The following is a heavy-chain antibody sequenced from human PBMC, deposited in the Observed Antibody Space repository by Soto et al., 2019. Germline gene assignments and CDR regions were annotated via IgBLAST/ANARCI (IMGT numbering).Heavy chain of an antibody. CDR2: INYNGIYT. J-gene: IGHJ4*02. V-gene: IGHV3-21*06. D-gene: IGHD3-22*01. CDR3: ARKSNYDISGYDYFDY. CDR1: GFIFSSSD. Sequence: GGSLRLSCAASGFIFSSSDMTWVRQAPGKGLEYVSSINYNGIYTFYAEPAKGRFTISRDNAKNSLYLQMYSLTAEDTAVYFCARKSNYDISGYDYFDYWGQGNLVTVSS.